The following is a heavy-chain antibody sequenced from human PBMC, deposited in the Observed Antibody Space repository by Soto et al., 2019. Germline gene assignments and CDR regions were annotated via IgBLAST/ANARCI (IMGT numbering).Heavy chain of an antibody. Sequence: VASVKVSCKASGFTFSSSAVQWVRQARGQRLEWIGKIVVGSGNTNYAQKFQERVTITRDMSTSTAYMELSSLRSEGTAFYYCAAFDPGPMGFDPWGQGTLVTVSS. J-gene: IGHJ5*02. D-gene: IGHD3-9*01. CDR3: AAFDPGPMGFDP. CDR2: IVVGSGNT. V-gene: IGHV1-58*01. CDR1: GFTFSSSA.